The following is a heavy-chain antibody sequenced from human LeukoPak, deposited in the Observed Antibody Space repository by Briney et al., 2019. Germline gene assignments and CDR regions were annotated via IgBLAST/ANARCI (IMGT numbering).Heavy chain of an antibody. Sequence: GASVKVSCKASGYTFTGYYMHWVRQAPGQGLEWMGWINPNSGGTNYAQKFQGRVTMTRDTSISTAYMELSRLRSDDTAVYYCARVASSGWWDAFDIWGQGTMVTVSS. D-gene: IGHD6-19*01. CDR3: ARVASSGWWDAFDI. J-gene: IGHJ3*02. V-gene: IGHV1-2*02. CDR2: INPNSGGT. CDR1: GYTFTGYY.